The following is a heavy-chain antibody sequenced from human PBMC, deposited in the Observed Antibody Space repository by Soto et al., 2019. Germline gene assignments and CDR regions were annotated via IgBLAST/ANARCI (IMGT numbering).Heavy chain of an antibody. J-gene: IGHJ6*03. CDR1: SGSISSSNW. V-gene: IGHV4-4*02. D-gene: IGHD3-9*01. CDR3: ARVVILTHPYYYYYMDV. CDR2: IYHSGST. Sequence: QVQLQESGPGLVKPSGTLSLTCAVSSGSISSSNWWSWVRQPPGKGLEWIGEIYHSGSTNYNPSLKSRVTISVDKSKNQFSLKLSSVTAADTAVYYCARVVILTHPYYYYYMDVWGKGTTVTVSS.